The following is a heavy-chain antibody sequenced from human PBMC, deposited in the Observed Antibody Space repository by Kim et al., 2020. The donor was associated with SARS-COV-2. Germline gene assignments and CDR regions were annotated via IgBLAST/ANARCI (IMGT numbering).Heavy chain of an antibody. Sequence: GGSLRLSCAASGFTFSSYAMHWVRQAPGKGLEWVAVISYDGSNKYYADSVKGRFTISRDNSKNTLYLQMNSLRAEDTAVYYCARDISPRRSSSWYGYSGSYSLGEYYYYGMDVWGQGTTVTVSS. J-gene: IGHJ6*02. V-gene: IGHV3-30-3*01. CDR2: ISYDGSNK. CDR3: ARDISPRRSSSWYGYSGSYSLGEYYYYGMDV. D-gene: IGHD1-26*01. CDR1: GFTFSSYA.